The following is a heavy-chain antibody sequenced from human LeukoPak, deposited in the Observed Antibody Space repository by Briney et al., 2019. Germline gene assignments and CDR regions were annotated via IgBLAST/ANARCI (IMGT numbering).Heavy chain of an antibody. CDR1: GGSISSSSYY. J-gene: IGHJ4*02. Sequence: SETLSLTCTVSGGSISSSSYYWGWIRQPPGKGLEWIGSIYYSGSTYYNPSLKSRVTISVDTSKDQFSLNLSSVTAADTAVYYCARHGLAVADTRGYYFDYWGQGTLVTVSS. D-gene: IGHD6-19*01. CDR2: IYYSGST. V-gene: IGHV4-39*01. CDR3: ARHGLAVADTRGYYFDY.